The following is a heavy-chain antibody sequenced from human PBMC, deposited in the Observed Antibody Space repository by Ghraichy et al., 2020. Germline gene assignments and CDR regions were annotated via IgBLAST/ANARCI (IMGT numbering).Heavy chain of an antibody. D-gene: IGHD3-16*01. CDR3: ARAGGRSVAPWDAFDI. J-gene: IGHJ3*02. CDR1: GDSISRAYYY. Sequence: SETRSLTCTVSGDSISRAYYYWAWIRQLPGKGLEWIGYMYYSGTTYYNPSLKSRLTISGDTSKNQFSLHLNSVTAADTAVYYCARAGGRSVAPWDAFDIWGQGAMVTVSS. CDR2: MYYSGTT. V-gene: IGHV4-31*03.